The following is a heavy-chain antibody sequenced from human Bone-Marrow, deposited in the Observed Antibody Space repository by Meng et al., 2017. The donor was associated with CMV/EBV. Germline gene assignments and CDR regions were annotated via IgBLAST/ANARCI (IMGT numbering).Heavy chain of an antibody. V-gene: IGHV3-30-3*01. CDR1: SYA. Sequence: SYAMHWVRQAQGKGLEWLAVISYDGSNKYYADSVKGRFTISRDNSKNTLYLQMNSLRAEDTAVYYCARGAGTIFFAGMRPNQDFDYWGQGTLVTVSS. J-gene: IGHJ4*02. CDR2: ISYDGSNK. CDR3: ARGAGTIFFAGMRPNQDFDY. D-gene: IGHD3-3*01.